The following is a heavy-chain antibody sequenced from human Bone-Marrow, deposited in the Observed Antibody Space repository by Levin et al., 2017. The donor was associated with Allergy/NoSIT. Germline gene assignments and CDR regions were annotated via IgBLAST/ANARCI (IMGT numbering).Heavy chain of an antibody. D-gene: IGHD2/OR15-2a*01. CDR3: ARDAAFSISATWYDALDI. CDR1: GFTFSTYW. CDR2: IKPDGTEK. V-gene: IGHV3-7*01. Sequence: RSGGSLRLSCAASGFTFSTYWMNWVRQAPGKGLEWVANIKPDGTEKYYVDSVKGRFTISRDNAKNSLYLQMNSLRDEDTAVYYCARDAAFSISATWYDALDIWGQGTIITVSS. J-gene: IGHJ3*02.